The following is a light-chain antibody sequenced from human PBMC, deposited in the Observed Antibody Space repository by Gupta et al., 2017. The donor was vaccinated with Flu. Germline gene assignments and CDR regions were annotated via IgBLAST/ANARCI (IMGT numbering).Light chain of an antibody. V-gene: IGKV4-1*01. CDR1: QSGLFDSNKRNY. CDR3: QQDDCSPYT. CDR2: WAS. J-gene: IGKJ2*01. Sequence: DIVMIQSPDSLAVSLGEWATITCKSSQSGLFDSNKRNYLAWYQQKPGQPPKLLIRWASTRESGVPDGFSGSGSGTDFTLTISSLQAEDVADYYCQQDDCSPYTFGQGTKLEIK.